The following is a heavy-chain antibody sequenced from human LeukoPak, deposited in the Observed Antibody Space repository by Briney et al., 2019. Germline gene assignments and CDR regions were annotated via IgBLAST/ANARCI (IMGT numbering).Heavy chain of an antibody. Sequence: ASVKVYCKASGYTFTSYGISWVRQAPGQGLEWMGWISAYNGNTNYAQKLQGRVTMTTDTSTSTAYMELRSLRSDDTAVYYCARHLTPSSTYYYDSSGAGFVDYWGQGTLVTVSS. CDR1: GYTFTSYG. CDR2: ISAYNGNT. CDR3: ARHLTPSSTYYYDSSGAGFVDY. V-gene: IGHV1-18*01. D-gene: IGHD3-22*01. J-gene: IGHJ4*02.